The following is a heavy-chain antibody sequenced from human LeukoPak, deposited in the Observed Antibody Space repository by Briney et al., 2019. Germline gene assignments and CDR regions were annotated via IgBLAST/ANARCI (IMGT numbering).Heavy chain of an antibody. D-gene: IGHD1-7*01. J-gene: IGHJ5*02. V-gene: IGHV3-30-3*01. Sequence: GGSLRLSCAASGFTFNTHAMHWVRQAPGKGLEWVAFISYDGSIKYYADSVKGRFTISRDNSKNTLYLQMSSLRTEDTAVYYCARDRSRNYSCDPWGQGTLVSVSS. CDR2: ISYDGSIK. CDR1: GFTFNTHA. CDR3: ARDRSRNYSCDP.